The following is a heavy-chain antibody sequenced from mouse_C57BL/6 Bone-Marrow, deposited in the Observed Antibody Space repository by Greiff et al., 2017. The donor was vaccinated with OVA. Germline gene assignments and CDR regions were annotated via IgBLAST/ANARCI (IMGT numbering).Heavy chain of an antibody. CDR3: ARAPITTVVATDY. J-gene: IGHJ2*01. Sequence: QVQLQQPGAELVKPGASVKVSCKASGYTFTSYWMHWVKQRPGQGLEWIGRIHPSDSDTNYNQKFKGKATLTVDTSSSTAYMQLSSLTSEDSAVYYCARAPITTVVATDYWGQGTTLTVSS. CDR2: IHPSDSDT. CDR1: GYTFTSYW. D-gene: IGHD1-1*01. V-gene: IGHV1-74*01.